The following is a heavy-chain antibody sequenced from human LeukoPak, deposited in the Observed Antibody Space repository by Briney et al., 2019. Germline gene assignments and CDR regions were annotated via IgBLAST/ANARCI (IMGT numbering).Heavy chain of an antibody. V-gene: IGHV4-59*01. J-gene: IGHJ4*02. D-gene: IGHD1-26*01. Sequence: SETLSLTCTVSGGSISSYYWSWIRQPPGKGLEWIEYIYYSGSTNYNPSLKSRVTISVDTSKNQFSLKLSSVTAADTAVYYCARGGSYRYYFDYWGQGTLVTVSS. CDR3: ARGGSYRYYFDY. CDR1: GGSISSYY. CDR2: IYYSGST.